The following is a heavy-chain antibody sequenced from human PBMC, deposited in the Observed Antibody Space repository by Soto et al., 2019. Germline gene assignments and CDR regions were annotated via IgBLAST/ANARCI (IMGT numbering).Heavy chain of an antibody. D-gene: IGHD2-21*01. Sequence: QVQLQESGPGLVKPSQTLSLTCTVSGDSISRGGYYWNWIRQHPRKGLEWIGYIYHSGSTNYNPSPTSRDTISVDTSQNPLALELSNVTAADTAVYYCGRDGAGAYGLGWFDPWGQGILVTVSS. CDR1: GDSISRGGYY. J-gene: IGHJ5*02. CDR2: IYHSGST. CDR3: GRDGAGAYGLGWFDP. V-gene: IGHV4-31*03.